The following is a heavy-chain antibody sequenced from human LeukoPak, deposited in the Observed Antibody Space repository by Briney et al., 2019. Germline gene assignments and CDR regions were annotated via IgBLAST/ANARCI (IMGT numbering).Heavy chain of an antibody. D-gene: IGHD6-13*01. CDR2: IRSKANSYAT. J-gene: IGHJ4*02. CDR1: GFTLSGSA. CDR3: TRGEQQLIGGFDY. Sequence: GGSLRLSCAASGFTLSGSAMHWVRQASGKGLEWVGRIRSKANSYATAYAASVKGRFTISRDDSKNTAYLQMNSLKTEDTAVYYCTRGEQQLIGGFDYWGQGTLVTVSS. V-gene: IGHV3-73*01.